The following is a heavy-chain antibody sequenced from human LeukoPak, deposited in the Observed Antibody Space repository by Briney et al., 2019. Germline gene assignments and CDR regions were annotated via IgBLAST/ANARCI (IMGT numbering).Heavy chain of an antibody. D-gene: IGHD1-14*01. CDR2: LYSDGNT. Sequence: GGSLRLSCAASGFTVITNDMTWVRQAPGKGLEWVSALYSDGNTKYADSVQGRFTIYRDNSKNTLYLEMNSLSPDDTAVDYCARGVEPLAANTLAYWGQGTLVTVSS. V-gene: IGHV3-53*01. CDR1: GFTVITND. CDR3: ARGVEPLAANTLAY. J-gene: IGHJ4*02.